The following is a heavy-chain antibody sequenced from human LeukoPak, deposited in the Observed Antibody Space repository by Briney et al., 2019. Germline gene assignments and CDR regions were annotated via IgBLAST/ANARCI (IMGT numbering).Heavy chain of an antibody. Sequence: GGSLRLSCAASGFTFSSYGMSWVRQAPGKGLEWVSGISGSGGSTYYTDSVKGRFTISRDNSKNTLYLQMNSLRAEDTAVYYCAKEYCINGVCYHFDYWGQGTLVTVSS. CDR3: AKEYCINGVCYHFDY. J-gene: IGHJ4*02. CDR2: ISGSGGST. V-gene: IGHV3-23*01. D-gene: IGHD2-8*01. CDR1: GFTFSSYG.